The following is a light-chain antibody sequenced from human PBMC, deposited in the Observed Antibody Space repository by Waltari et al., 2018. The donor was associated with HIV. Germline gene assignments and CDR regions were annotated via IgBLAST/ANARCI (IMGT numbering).Light chain of an antibody. J-gene: IGKJ4*01. Sequence: DIVMTQSPLSLPVTPGEPASISCRSSQSLLHRNGFNYVDWYLQKPGQSPQLLIYLGSTRASGVPDRFSGSGSGTDFTLKIRRVEAEDVGVYYCMQALQSVSFGGGTKVEIK. CDR3: MQALQSVS. CDR2: LGS. CDR1: QSLLHRNGFNY. V-gene: IGKV2-28*01.